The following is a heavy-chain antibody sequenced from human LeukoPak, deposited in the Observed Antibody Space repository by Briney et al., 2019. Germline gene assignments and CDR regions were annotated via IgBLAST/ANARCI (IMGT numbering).Heavy chain of an antibody. CDR2: IYPGDSDT. CDR3: ARGRSLGYSSSWYRHVGVPAEFDI. D-gene: IGHD6-13*01. V-gene: IGHV5-51*01. Sequence: GESLKIFCKGSGYSLTSYWIGWVRQMPGKGLEWMGIIYPGDSDTRYSPSFQGQVTISADKSISTAYLQWSSLKASDTAMYYCARGRSLGYSSSWYRHVGVPAEFDIWGQGTMVTVSS. CDR1: GYSLTSYW. J-gene: IGHJ3*02.